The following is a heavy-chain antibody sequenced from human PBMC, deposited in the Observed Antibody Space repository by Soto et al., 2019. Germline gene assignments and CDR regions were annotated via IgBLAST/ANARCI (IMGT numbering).Heavy chain of an antibody. CDR2: IYWDDDK. CDR1: GFSLSTSGVG. V-gene: IGHV2-5*02. J-gene: IGHJ4*02. D-gene: IGHD2-15*01. Sequence: QITLKESGPTLVKPPQTLTLTCTFSGFSLSTSGVGVGWIRQPPGKALEWLALIYWDDDKRYSPSLKSRLTITNDTSKNQVVLTLTNMDPVDTATYYCAHRPSYCSGGSCYSGFDYWGQGTLVTVSS. CDR3: AHRPSYCSGGSCYSGFDY.